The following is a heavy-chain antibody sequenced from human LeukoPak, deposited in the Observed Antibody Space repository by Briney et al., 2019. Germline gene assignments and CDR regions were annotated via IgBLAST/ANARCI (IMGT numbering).Heavy chain of an antibody. J-gene: IGHJ3*02. V-gene: IGHV4-34*01. CDR2: INHSGGT. Sequence: GSLRLSCAASGFTFSDYYMSWIRQPPGKGLEWIGEINHSGGTNYNPSLKSRVTISLDTSKNHFSLKLTSVTAADTAVYYCASDDYGDLVNAFDIWGQGTMVTVSS. D-gene: IGHD4-17*01. CDR3: ASDDYGDLVNAFDI. CDR1: GFTFSDYY.